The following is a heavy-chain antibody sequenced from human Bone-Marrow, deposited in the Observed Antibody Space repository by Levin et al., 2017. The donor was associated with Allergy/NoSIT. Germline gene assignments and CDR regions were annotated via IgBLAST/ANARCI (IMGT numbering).Heavy chain of an antibody. CDR3: ATDPTGGLRGLDS. CDR2: FDPGDGQP. J-gene: IGHJ4*02. Sequence: GESLKISCRVSGYSLTEVSMHWVRQAPGKGLEYMGGFDPGDGQPIYAENFQGRVTMTADTSTDTAYMEVSSLTSEAPAVYYCATDPTGGLRGLDSWGQGTLLTVSS. CDR1: GYSLTEVS. D-gene: IGHD3-16*01. V-gene: IGHV1-24*01.